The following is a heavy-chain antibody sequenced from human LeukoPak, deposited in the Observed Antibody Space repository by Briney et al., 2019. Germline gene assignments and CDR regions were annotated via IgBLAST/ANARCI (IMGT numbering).Heavy chain of an antibody. Sequence: PGGSLTLSCAASGFTFSHYTLSWVRQAPGKGLEWFSLISGSGATTYYADSVKGRFTISRDNSKNTLYLQMTSLGAEDTAVYYCAKDHIWNGIAIYGVTEDWGQGTLVTVSS. J-gene: IGHJ4*02. V-gene: IGHV3-23*01. CDR1: GFTFSHYT. CDR3: AKDHIWNGIAIYGVTED. CDR2: ISGSGATT. D-gene: IGHD3-3*01.